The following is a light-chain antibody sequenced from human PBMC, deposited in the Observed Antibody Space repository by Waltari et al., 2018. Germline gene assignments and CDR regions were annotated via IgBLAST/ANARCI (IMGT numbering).Light chain of an antibody. CDR1: TSNIGNNY. Sequence: QSVLTQPPSVSAAPGQKVSISCSGSTSNIGNNYVSWYQQFPGEAPKVLIYGNDKRTTGIPDRFSGSKPGASATLDITGLQTGDEAVYYCGTWDNTLSAVFGGGTKVTVL. J-gene: IGLJ2*01. CDR2: GND. V-gene: IGLV1-51*02. CDR3: GTWDNTLSAV.